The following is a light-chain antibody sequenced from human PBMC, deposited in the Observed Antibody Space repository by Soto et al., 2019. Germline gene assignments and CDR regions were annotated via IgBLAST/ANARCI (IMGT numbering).Light chain of an antibody. CDR2: GAS. CDR1: QSVSSN. J-gene: IGKJ2*01. Sequence: EIVMTQSPATLSVSQGERATLSCRASQSVSSNLAWYQQKPGQAPRLLIYGASTRATGIPARFSGSGSGTEFTLTISILQSEDFAVYFCQQYNYWPPEDTFGQVTKLEIK. CDR3: QQYNYWPPEDT. V-gene: IGKV3-15*01.